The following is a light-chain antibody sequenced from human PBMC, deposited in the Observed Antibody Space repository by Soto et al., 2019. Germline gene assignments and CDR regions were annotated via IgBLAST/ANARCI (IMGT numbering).Light chain of an antibody. CDR3: SSYTSSSTLGV. V-gene: IGLV2-14*01. CDR1: SSDVGGYNY. CDR2: EVN. Sequence: QSALTPPASVSGSPGQSITISCTGTSSDVGGYNYVSWYQQHPGKAPKLMIYEVNNRPSGVSNRFSGSKSGSTASLTISGLQAEDEADYYCSSYTSSSTLGVFGTGTKLTVL. J-gene: IGLJ1*01.